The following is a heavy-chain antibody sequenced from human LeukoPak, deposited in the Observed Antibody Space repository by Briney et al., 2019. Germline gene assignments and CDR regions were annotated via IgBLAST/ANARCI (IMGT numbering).Heavy chain of an antibody. D-gene: IGHD3-22*01. J-gene: IGHJ3*02. CDR3: ARDPRYYYDSSGYFNDAFDI. CDR1: EFTFSDYY. V-gene: IGHV3-11*01. Sequence: GGSLRLSCAASEFTFSDYYMSWIRQAPGKGLEWVSYISSSGSTIYYADSVKGRFTISRDNARNSLYLQMNSLRAEDTAVYYCARDPRYYYDSSGYFNDAFDIWGQGTMVTVSS. CDR2: ISSSGSTI.